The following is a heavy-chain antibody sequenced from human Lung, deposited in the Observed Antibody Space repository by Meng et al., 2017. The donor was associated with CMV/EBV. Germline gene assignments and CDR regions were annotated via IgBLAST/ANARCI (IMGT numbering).Heavy chain of an antibody. J-gene: IGHJ5*02. CDR3: AREFGSTYYGSGTPYS. CDR2: IYHSGTT. V-gene: IGHV4-38-2*02. D-gene: IGHD3-10*01. Sequence: SETLSLTCTVSGYPITNGFYWAWIRQPPGKGLEWIGTIYHSGTTYYNPSLKSRVTISVDTSKNKFSLNLRSVTAADTAVYFCAREFGSTYYGSGTPYSWGRRMLVTVSS. CDR1: GYPITNGFY.